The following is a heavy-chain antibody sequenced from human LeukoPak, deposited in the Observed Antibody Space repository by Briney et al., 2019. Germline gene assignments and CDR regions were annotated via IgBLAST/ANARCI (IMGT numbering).Heavy chain of an antibody. V-gene: IGHV3-74*01. Sequence: GGSLRLSCAASGFTFSSYWMHWVRQAPGKGLVWVSRINSDGSSTSYADSVKGRFTISRDNAKNTLYLQMNSLRAEDTGVYYCARGGGHSYGPFDYWGQGTLVTVSS. CDR2: INSDGSST. CDR1: GFTFSSYW. CDR3: ARGGGHSYGPFDY. D-gene: IGHD5-18*01. J-gene: IGHJ4*02.